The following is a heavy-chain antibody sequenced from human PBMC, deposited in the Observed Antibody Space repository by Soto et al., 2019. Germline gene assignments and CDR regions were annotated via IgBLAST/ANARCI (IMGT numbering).Heavy chain of an antibody. Sequence: GGSLRLSCAASGFTFSSYAMSWVRQAPGKGLEWVSAISGSGGSTYYADSVKGRFTISRDNSKNTLYLQMNSLRAEDTAVYYCAKGTPAITMVRGVLVDKENYYYGMDVWGQGTTVTVSS. CDR1: GFTFSSYA. CDR2: ISGSGGST. J-gene: IGHJ6*02. V-gene: IGHV3-23*01. D-gene: IGHD3-10*01. CDR3: AKGTPAITMVRGVLVDKENYYYGMDV.